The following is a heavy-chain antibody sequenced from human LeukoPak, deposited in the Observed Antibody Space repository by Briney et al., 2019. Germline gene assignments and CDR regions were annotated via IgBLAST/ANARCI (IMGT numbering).Heavy chain of an antibody. V-gene: IGHV1-18*01. CDR2: ISAYNGNT. D-gene: IGHD1-26*01. J-gene: IGHJ4*02. CDR1: FTSXG. CDR3: ARVVGATHLDY. Sequence: FTSXGXXXVRQAPGQGLEWMGWISAYNGNTNYAQKLQGRVTMTTDTSTSTAYMELRSLRSDDTAVYYCARVVGATHLDYWGQGTLVTVSS.